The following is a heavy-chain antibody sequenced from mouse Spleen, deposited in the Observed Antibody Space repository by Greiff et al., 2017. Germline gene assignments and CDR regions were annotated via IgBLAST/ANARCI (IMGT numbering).Heavy chain of an antibody. CDR1: GFTFSSYT. CDR3: TRGDWYFDV. CDR2: ISSGGSYT. Sequence: EVQGVESGGGLVKPGGSLKLSCAASGFTFSSYTMSWVRQTPEKRLEWVATISSGGSYTYYPDSVKGRFTISRDNAKNTLYLQMSSLKSEDTAMYYCTRGDWYFDVWGAGTTVTVSS. V-gene: IGHV5-6-4*01. J-gene: IGHJ1*01.